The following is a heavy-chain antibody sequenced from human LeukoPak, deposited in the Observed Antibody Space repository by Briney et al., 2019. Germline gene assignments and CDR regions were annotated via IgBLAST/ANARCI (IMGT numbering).Heavy chain of an antibody. CDR3: AKTGSDY. CDR2: ISGGGGST. Sequence: GGSLRLSCAASGFTFSSYWMNWARQAPGKGLEWVSAISGGGGSTYYADSVKGRFTISRDNSKNTLYLQMNSLRAEDTAIYYCAKTGSDYWGQGTLVTVSS. CDR1: GFTFSSYW. J-gene: IGHJ4*02. V-gene: IGHV3-23*01. D-gene: IGHD3-10*01.